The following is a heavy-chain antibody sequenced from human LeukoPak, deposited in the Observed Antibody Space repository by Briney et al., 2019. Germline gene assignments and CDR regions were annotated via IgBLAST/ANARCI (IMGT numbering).Heavy chain of an antibody. D-gene: IGHD2-15*01. V-gene: IGHV4-61*02. Sequence: PSHTLSLTCTVSGGSISSGSYYWSWIRPPAGKRLECIGLIYRSGSTNYNPSLKSRVTISVDTSKNQFSLQLNSVTPEDTAVYYCARGVRTLAAHWFDPWGQGTLVTVSS. CDR2: IYRSGST. CDR3: ARGVRTLAAHWFDP. CDR1: GGSISSGSYY. J-gene: IGHJ5*02.